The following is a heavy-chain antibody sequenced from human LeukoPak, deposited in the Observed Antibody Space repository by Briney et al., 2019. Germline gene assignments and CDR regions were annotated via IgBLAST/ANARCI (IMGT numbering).Heavy chain of an antibody. D-gene: IGHD3-22*01. CDR3: AGLVGRYSSGLYYYYFDY. J-gene: IGHJ4*02. Sequence: QASETLSLTCTVSGDSINSLDLWSWVRQPPGKGLAWIGEMYLSGTTHSNPSVKSRVTISIDKSKNQFFLNLSSVTAADTAVYYCAGLVGRYSSGLYYYYFDYWGQGTLVTVSS. CDR2: MYLSGTT. V-gene: IGHV4-4*02. CDR1: GDSINSLDL.